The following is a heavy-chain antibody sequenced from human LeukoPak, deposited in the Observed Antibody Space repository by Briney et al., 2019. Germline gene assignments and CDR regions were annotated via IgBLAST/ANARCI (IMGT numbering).Heavy chain of an antibody. D-gene: IGHD3-9*01. J-gene: IGHJ5*02. V-gene: IGHV1-24*01. CDR2: FDPEDGET. Sequence: GASVKVSCKVSGYTLTELSMHWVRQAPGKGLEWMGGFDPEDGETIYARKFQGRVTMTEDTSTDTAYMELSSLRSEDTAVYYCATMTDGFDWLLKREYNWFDPWGQGTLVTVSS. CDR1: GYTLTELS. CDR3: ATMTDGFDWLLKREYNWFDP.